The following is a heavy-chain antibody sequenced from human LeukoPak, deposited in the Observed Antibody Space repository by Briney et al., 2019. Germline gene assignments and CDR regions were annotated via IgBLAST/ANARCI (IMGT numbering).Heavy chain of an antibody. Sequence: GGSLRLSCAASGFTFSSYAMHWVRQAPGKGLEWVAVISYDGSNKYYADSVKGRFTISRDNSKNTLYLQMNSLRAEDTAVYYCAKHVVMRWPPDDAFDIWGQGTMVTVSS. CDR1: GFTFSSYA. CDR3: AKHVVMRWPPDDAFDI. D-gene: IGHD5-24*01. V-gene: IGHV3-30-3*02. J-gene: IGHJ3*02. CDR2: ISYDGSNK.